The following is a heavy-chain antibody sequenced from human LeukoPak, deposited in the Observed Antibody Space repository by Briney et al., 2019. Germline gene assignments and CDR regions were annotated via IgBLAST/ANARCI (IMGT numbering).Heavy chain of an antibody. CDR3: AKCNGVGGVCYGMDV. J-gene: IGHJ6*02. CDR2: IYYSGTT. D-gene: IGHD3-16*01. CDR1: GGSMRNYY. V-gene: IGHV4-59*01. Sequence: SETLSLTCTFSGGSMRNYYWSWIRQPPGKGLEWIGYIYYSGTTSYDPSLESRVTISVDTSKSQFSLNLSSVTAADTAVYYCAKCNGVGGVCYGMDVWGQGTTVTVSS.